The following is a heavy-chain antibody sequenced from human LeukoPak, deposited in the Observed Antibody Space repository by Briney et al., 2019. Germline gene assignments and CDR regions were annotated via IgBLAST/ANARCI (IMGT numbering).Heavy chain of an antibody. J-gene: IGHJ3*02. Sequence: SVKVSCKASGGTFSSYAISWVRRAPGQGLEWMGGIIPIFGTANYAQKFQGRVTITTDESTSTAYMELSSLRSEDTAVYYCARGGTYYYDSSGYAFDIWGQGTMVTVSS. V-gene: IGHV1-69*05. CDR1: GGTFSSYA. CDR3: ARGGTYYYDSSGYAFDI. CDR2: IIPIFGTA. D-gene: IGHD3-22*01.